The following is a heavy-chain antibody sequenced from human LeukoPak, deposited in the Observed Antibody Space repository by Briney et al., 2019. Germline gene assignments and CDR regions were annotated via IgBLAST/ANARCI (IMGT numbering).Heavy chain of an antibody. J-gene: IGHJ4*02. Sequence: GGSLRLSCAASGFTFSNYGMHWVRQAPGKGLEWVAVISFDGSNKYYSDSVKGRFTISRDNAKNSLFLQMNSLRAEDTALYYCARDRGYSYGTGYDYWGQGTLVTVSS. D-gene: IGHD5-18*01. CDR3: ARDRGYSYGTGYDY. CDR1: GFTFSNYG. V-gene: IGHV3-30*03. CDR2: ISFDGSNK.